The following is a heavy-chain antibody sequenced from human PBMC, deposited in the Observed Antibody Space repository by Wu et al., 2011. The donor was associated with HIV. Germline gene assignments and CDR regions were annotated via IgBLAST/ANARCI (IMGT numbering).Heavy chain of an antibody. D-gene: IGHD2-21*02. V-gene: IGHV1-69*05. CDR3: ARYCGGDCSSHPYSIIAYYYYALDV. Sequence: QVQLVQSGAEVKKPGSSVKVSCKASGGTFSSCAISWVRQAPGQGLEWMGGIIPIFGTANYAQKFQSRVTITTDESTTTAYMELSSLRSEDTAVYYCARYCGGDCSSHPYSIIAYYYYALDVVGQGT. CDR2: IIPIFGTA. J-gene: IGHJ6*02. CDR1: GGTFSSCA.